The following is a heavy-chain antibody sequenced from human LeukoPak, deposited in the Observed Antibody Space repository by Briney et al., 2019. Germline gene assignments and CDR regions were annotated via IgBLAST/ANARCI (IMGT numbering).Heavy chain of an antibody. V-gene: IGHV5-51*01. D-gene: IGHD2-2*01. CDR3: ARHDGSCHSASCYLNY. Sequence: GESLKISCKGSGYSFTSYWIGWVRQMPGKGLEWMGIIYPGDSDTRYSPSFQGQVTISADKSIGTAYLQWSSLKASDTAMYYCARHDGSCHSASCYLNYWGQGTLVTVSS. CDR1: GYSFTSYW. CDR2: IYPGDSDT. J-gene: IGHJ4*02.